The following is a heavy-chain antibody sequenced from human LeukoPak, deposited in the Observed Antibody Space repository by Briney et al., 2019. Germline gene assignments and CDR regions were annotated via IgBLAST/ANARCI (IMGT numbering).Heavy chain of an antibody. J-gene: IGHJ4*02. D-gene: IGHD3-16*02. Sequence: ASVKVSCKASGYTFTNYAMNWVRQAPGQGLEWMGWIHPSTGNPTYAQGFTGRFVFSLDTSVSTTYLQISSLKAEDTAVCYCARAYQRLGDLSLPDYWGQGTLVTVSS. CDR2: IHPSTGNP. CDR1: GYTFTNYA. V-gene: IGHV7-4-1*02. CDR3: ARAYQRLGDLSLPDY.